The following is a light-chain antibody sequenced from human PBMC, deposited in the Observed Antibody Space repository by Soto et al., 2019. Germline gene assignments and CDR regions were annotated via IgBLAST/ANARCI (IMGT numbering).Light chain of an antibody. V-gene: IGLV2-8*01. CDR3: KSYAGSNAYV. J-gene: IGLJ1*01. CDR2: EVV. CDR1: KKDIGVYDF. Sequence: QSALTQPPYASGPPGQSVTTSCTGTKKDIGVYDFVSWYQHHPGKAPRLIIYEVVQRPSGVPDRFSGSKSGNTASLTVSGLQAADEADYFCKSYAGSNAYVFGSGTKLTV.